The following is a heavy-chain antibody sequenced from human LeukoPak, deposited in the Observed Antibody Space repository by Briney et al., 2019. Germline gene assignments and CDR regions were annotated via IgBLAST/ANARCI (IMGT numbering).Heavy chain of an antibody. D-gene: IGHD2-2*01. CDR3: ARGFPYQLLGAEYFQH. V-gene: IGHV1-46*01. J-gene: IGHJ1*01. CDR2: INPSGGST. Sequence: ASVKVSCKASGYTFTSYYMHWVRQAPGQGLEWMGIINPSGGSTSYAQKFQGRVTMTRDTSISTAYMELSRLRSDDTAVYYCARGFPYQLLGAEYFQHWGQGTLVTVSS. CDR1: GYTFTSYY.